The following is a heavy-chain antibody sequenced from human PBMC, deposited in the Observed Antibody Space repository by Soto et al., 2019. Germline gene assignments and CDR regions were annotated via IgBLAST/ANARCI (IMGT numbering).Heavy chain of an antibody. J-gene: IGHJ4*02. CDR2: INAGNGNT. D-gene: IGHD3-10*01. CDR3: GRGFSYGSGDY. Sequence: QVQLVQSGAEEKKPGASVKVSCKASGYTFISYAMYWVRQAPGQRLEWMGWINAGNGNTKYSQKFQGRVTITRDTSASTAYMELSSLRSEDTAVYYCGRGFSYGSGDYWGQGTLVTVSS. CDR1: GYTFISYA. V-gene: IGHV1-3*05.